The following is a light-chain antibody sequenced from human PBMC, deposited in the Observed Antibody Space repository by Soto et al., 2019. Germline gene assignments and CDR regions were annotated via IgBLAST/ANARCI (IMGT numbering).Light chain of an antibody. J-gene: IGKJ3*01. V-gene: IGKV3-15*01. CDR2: GAS. CDR1: QSVSSN. Sequence: EIVMTQSPATLSVSPGERATLSCRASQSVSSNLAWYQQKPGQAPRLLIYGASTRATGIPARFSGSGSGTEFTLTISSLQSEDFAVYYCQHYGGSYTFGPGTKVDIK. CDR3: QHYGGSYT.